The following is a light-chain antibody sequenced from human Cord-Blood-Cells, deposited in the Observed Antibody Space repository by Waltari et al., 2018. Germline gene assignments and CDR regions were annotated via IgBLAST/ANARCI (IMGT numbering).Light chain of an antibody. Sequence: DIQMTQSPSSLSASVGDRVTITCRASQSISSYLNLYQQKPGKAPKLLTYAASSLQSGVPSRFSGRGSGTDFTLTISSLQPEDFATYYCQQSYSTPYTFGQVTKLEIK. J-gene: IGKJ2*01. CDR3: QQSYSTPYT. V-gene: IGKV1-39*01. CDR2: AAS. CDR1: QSISSY.